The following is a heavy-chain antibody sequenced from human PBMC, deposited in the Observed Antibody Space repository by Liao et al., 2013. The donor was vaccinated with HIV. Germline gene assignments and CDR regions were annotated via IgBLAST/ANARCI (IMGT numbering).Heavy chain of an antibody. CDR1: GGSISSGSYY. J-gene: IGHJ5*02. D-gene: IGHD2-15*01. Sequence: QVQLQESGPGLVKPSQTLSLTCTVSGGSISSGSYYWSWIRQPAGKGLEWIGRIYTSGSTNYNPSLKSRVTISVDTSKNQFSLKLSSVTAADTAVYYCARSMLLRPNWFDPWGQGNPGHR. CDR2: IYTSGST. CDR3: ARSMLLRPNWFDP. V-gene: IGHV4-61*02.